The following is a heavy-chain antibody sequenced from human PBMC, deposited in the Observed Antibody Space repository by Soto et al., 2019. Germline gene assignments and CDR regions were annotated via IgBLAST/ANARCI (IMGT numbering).Heavy chain of an antibody. CDR3: ARCLYYYGSGSYPFYDY. J-gene: IGHJ4*02. V-gene: IGHV1-18*04. CDR1: GYTFTSYG. CDR2: IGAYNGNT. D-gene: IGHD3-10*01. Sequence: ASVKVSCKASGYTFTSYGISWVRQAPGQGLEWMGWIGAYNGNTNYAQKLQGRVTMTTDTSTSTAYMELRSLRSDDTAVYYCARCLYYYGSGSYPFYDYWGQGTLVTVSS.